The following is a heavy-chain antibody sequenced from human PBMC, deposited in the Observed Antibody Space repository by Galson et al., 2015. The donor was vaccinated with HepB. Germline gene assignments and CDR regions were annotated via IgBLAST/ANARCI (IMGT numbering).Heavy chain of an antibody. D-gene: IGHD3-10*01. Sequence: AVKKPGESLKISCKASGYTFISYYIQWVRQAPGQGLEWMGIINPSGGSTNYAQKFQGRVTMTRDTATRTVYMELSRLRSDDTAVYYCARSRFYYGSQSHPEYWGQGTLVAVSS. CDR1: GYTFISYY. CDR3: ARSRFYYGSQSHPEY. V-gene: IGHV1-46*03. J-gene: IGHJ4*02. CDR2: INPSGGST.